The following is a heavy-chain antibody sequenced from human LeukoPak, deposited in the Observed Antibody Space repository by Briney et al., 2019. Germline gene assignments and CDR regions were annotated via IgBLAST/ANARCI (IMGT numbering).Heavy chain of an antibody. CDR2: IYSGGST. Sequence: GGSLRLSCAASGFTVSSNYMSWVRQAPGKGLEWVSVIYSGGSTYYADSVKGRFTISRDNSKNTLYLQMNSLRAEDTAVYYCARDRGYIYYDYWGQGSLVTVSS. D-gene: IGHD5-18*01. CDR1: GFTVSSNY. J-gene: IGHJ4*02. V-gene: IGHV3-53*01. CDR3: ARDRGYIYYDY.